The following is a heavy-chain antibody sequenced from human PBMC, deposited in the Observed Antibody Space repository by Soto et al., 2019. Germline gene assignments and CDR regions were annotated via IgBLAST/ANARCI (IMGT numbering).Heavy chain of an antibody. CDR3: AGMGYNSGWPHFDY. J-gene: IGHJ4*02. CDR2: IYYSGST. Sequence: SETLSLPCTVSGCNIISSSYYWGWIRQPPGKGLEWIGSIYYSGSTYYNPSLKSRVTISRDNPKNTLYLQMNSLRAEDTAVYYCAGMGYNSGWPHFDYWGQGTLVTVSS. D-gene: IGHD6-19*01. V-gene: IGHV4-39*01. CDR1: GCNIISSSYY.